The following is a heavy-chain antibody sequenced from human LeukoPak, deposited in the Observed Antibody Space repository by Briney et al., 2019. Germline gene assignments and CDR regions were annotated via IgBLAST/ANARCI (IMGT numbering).Heavy chain of an antibody. D-gene: IGHD3-9*01. CDR1: GFTFSSYW. Sequence: PGGSLRLSCAASGFTFSSYWMSWVRQAPGKGLEWVANIKQDGSEKYYVDSVKGRFTISRDNAKNSLYLQMNSLRAEDTAVYYCARTSALDYDILTGYGGFDPWGQGTLVTVSP. V-gene: IGHV3-7*01. CDR3: ARTSALDYDILTGYGGFDP. CDR2: IKQDGSEK. J-gene: IGHJ5*02.